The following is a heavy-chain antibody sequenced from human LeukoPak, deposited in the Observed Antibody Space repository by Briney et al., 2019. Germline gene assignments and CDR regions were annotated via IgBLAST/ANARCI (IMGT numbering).Heavy chain of an antibody. J-gene: IGHJ4*02. D-gene: IGHD6-19*01. CDR2: IKEDGSEQ. Sequence: GGFSRVSCAASRFNLSSYWMTWVRQAPGKGLEWVANIKEDGSEQHYVGAVKGRFTISRDNAKNSLYLQMNTLRVEDTAVYYCAVTIAVGYWGQGTLVTVSS. CDR3: AVTIAVGY. CDR1: RFNLSSYW. V-gene: IGHV3-7*01.